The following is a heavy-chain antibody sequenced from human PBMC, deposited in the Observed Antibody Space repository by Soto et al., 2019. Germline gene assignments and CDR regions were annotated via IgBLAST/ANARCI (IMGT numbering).Heavy chain of an antibody. V-gene: IGHV3-30*18. Sequence: PGGSLRLSCAASGFTFSSYGMHWVRQAPGKGLEWVAVISYDGSNKYYADSVKGRFTISRDNSKNTLYLQMNSLRAEDTAVYYCAKDGLITIFGVVNWFDPWGQGTLVTVSS. CDR2: ISYDGSNK. D-gene: IGHD3-3*01. J-gene: IGHJ5*02. CDR3: AKDGLITIFGVVNWFDP. CDR1: GFTFSSYG.